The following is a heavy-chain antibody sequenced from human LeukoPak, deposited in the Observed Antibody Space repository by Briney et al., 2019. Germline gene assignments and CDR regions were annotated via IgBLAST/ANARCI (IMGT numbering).Heavy chain of an antibody. D-gene: IGHD2-15*01. V-gene: IGHV3-15*05. CDR3: TTLVGSPTY. Sequence: GGSLRLSCAASGFTFSKVWMSWVRQAPGKGLEWVGRIKSQRDGETTDYAAPVKGRCSILRDDSKQTVYLQMTSLKTEDTAVYYCTTLVGSPTYWGQGTLVSVSS. CDR1: GFTFSKVW. CDR2: IKSQRDGETT. J-gene: IGHJ4*02.